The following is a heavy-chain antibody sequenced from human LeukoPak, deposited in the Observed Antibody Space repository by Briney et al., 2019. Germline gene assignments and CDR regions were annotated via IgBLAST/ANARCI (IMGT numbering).Heavy chain of an antibody. Sequence: PSETLSLTCAVYGGSFSGYYWSWIRQPPGKGLDWIGEINHSGSTNYNPSLKSRVTISVDTSKNQFSLKLSSVTAADTAVYYCARAPMIVVHQFDYWGQGTLVTVSS. CDR2: INHSGST. D-gene: IGHD3-22*01. CDR3: ARAPMIVVHQFDY. CDR1: GGSFSGYY. J-gene: IGHJ4*02. V-gene: IGHV4-34*01.